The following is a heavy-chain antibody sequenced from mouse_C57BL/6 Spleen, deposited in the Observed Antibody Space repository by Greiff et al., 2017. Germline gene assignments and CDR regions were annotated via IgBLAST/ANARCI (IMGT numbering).Heavy chain of an antibody. CDR2: INPYNGGT. J-gene: IGHJ4*01. D-gene: IGHD1-1*01. CDR1: GYTFTDYY. CDR3: ARGGSSYNYYAMDY. Sequence: VQLQQSGPVLVKPGASVKMSCKASGYTFTDYYMNWVKQSHGKSLEWIGVINPYNGGTSYNQKFKGKATLTVDKSSSTAYMELNSLTSEDSAVYYCARGGSSYNYYAMDYWGQGTSVTVYS. V-gene: IGHV1-19*01.